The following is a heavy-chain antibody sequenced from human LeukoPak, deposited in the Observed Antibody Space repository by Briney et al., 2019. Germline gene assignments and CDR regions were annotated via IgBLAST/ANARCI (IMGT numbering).Heavy chain of an antibody. V-gene: IGHV4-34*01. D-gene: IGHD2-8*01. CDR3: ARGLPDIVLMVYASFDY. CDR1: GGSFSGYY. J-gene: IGHJ4*02. CDR2: INHSGST. Sequence: SETLSLTCAVYGGSFSGYYWSWIRQPPGKGLEWIGEINHSGSTNYNPSLKSRVTISVDTSKNQFSLKLSSVTAADTAVYYCARGLPDIVLMVYASFDYWGQGILVTVSS.